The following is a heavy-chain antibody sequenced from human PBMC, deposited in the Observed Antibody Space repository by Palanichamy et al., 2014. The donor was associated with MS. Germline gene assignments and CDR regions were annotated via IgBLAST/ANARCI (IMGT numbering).Heavy chain of an antibody. J-gene: IGHJ4*02. CDR3: GRDMSASVDF. Sequence: QVQLQESGPGLVKPSETLSLTCTVSGASISRNFWSWIRQPAGKELEWIGRISASGIINYNPSLRSRVTMSLDTSKNQFSLKLSSVTAADTALYYCGRDMSASVDFRGQGTLVTVSS. CDR1: GASISRNF. D-gene: IGHD3-16*01. CDR2: ISASGII. V-gene: IGHV4-4*07.